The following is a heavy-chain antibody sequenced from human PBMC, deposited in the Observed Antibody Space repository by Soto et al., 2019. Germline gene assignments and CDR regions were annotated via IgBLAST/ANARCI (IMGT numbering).Heavy chain of an antibody. D-gene: IGHD4-17*01. CDR3: ARDVSYGDYPFVGW. Sequence: ASVKVSCKASGYTFTSYAMHWVRQAPGQRLEWMGWINAGNGNTKYSQKFQGRVTITRDTSASTAYMELSSLRSEDMAVYYCARDVSYGDYPFVGWWGQGTLVTVSS. V-gene: IGHV1-3*01. CDR2: INAGNGNT. CDR1: GYTFTSYA. J-gene: IGHJ4*02.